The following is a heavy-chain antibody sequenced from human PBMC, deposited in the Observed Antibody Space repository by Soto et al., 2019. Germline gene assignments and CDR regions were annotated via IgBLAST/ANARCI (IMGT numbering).Heavy chain of an antibody. CDR1: GYTFTNYG. J-gene: IGHJ6*03. V-gene: IGHV1-18*01. Sequence: QVQLLQSGAEVKKPGASVKVSCKASGYTFTNYGITWVRQAPGQGLEWMGWISAYNGNTHYTQRLQGRVTMTTDTATNTAYMELRGLRSDDTAVDYCARGRQLVGSFRYYMDVWGKGTTVTVSS. CDR2: ISAYNGNT. D-gene: IGHD6-6*01. CDR3: ARGRQLVGSFRYYMDV.